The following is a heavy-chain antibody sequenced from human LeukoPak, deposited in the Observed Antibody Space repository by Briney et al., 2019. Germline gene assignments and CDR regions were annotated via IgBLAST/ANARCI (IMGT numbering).Heavy chain of an antibody. CDR1: GYTFTSYA. V-gene: IGHV1-3*01. D-gene: IGHD4-23*01. CDR2: INAGNGNT. CDR3: SVVTPHYYYGMDV. Sequence: ASVKVSCKASGYTFTSYAMHWVRQAPGQRLEWMGWINAGNGNTKHSQKFQGRVTITRDTSASTAYMELSSLRSEDTAVYYCSVVTPHYYYGMDVWGQGTTVTVSS. J-gene: IGHJ6*02.